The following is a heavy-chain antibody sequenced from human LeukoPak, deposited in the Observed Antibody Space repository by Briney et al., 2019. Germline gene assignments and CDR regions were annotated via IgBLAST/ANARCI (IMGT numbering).Heavy chain of an antibody. J-gene: IGHJ2*01. CDR2: INTNTGNP. CDR3: ARDVGPGIAVAGRHWYFDL. D-gene: IGHD6-19*01. CDR1: GYTFTSYA. V-gene: IGHV7-4-1*02. Sequence: GASVKVSCKASGYTFTSYAMNWVRQAPGQGLEWMGWINTNTGNPTYAQGFTGRFVFSLDTSVSTAYLQISSLKAEDTAVYYCARDVGPGIAVAGRHWYFDLWGRGTLVTVSS.